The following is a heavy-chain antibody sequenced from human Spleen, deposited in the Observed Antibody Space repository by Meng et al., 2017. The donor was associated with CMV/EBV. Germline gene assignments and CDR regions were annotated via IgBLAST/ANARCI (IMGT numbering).Heavy chain of an antibody. D-gene: IGHD7-27*01. CDR1: GFTVSSNY. CDR3: AREGLGYGMDV. CDR2: IYSGGST. J-gene: IGHJ6*02. V-gene: IGHV3-53*01. Sequence: GESLKISCAASGFTVSSNYISWVRQAPGKGLEWVSVIYSGGSTYYADSVKGRFTISRDNSKNTLYLQMNSLRAEDTAVYYCAREGLGYGMDVWGQGTTVTVSS.